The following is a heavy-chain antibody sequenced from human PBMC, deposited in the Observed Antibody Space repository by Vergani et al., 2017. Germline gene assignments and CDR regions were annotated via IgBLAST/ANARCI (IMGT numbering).Heavy chain of an antibody. CDR3: ERPVRLRCSITRCCEDYFDY. Sequence: QVQLVQSGAEVEKPGASVKVSCTASGYTFSSYVISWVRQAPGQGLEWMGWISAYNGNTNHAQKVQGRVTMTTDTSTSTAYMELRSRRSDDTAVYYWERPVRLRCSITRCCEDYFDYWGQGTLVTVSS. J-gene: IGHJ4*02. D-gene: IGHD2-2*01. CDR1: GYTFSSYV. V-gene: IGHV1-18*01. CDR2: ISAYNGNT.